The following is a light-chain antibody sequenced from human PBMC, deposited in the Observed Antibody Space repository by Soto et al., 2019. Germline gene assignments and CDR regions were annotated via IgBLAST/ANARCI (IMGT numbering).Light chain of an antibody. CDR2: KAS. CDR1: QSISTW. CDR3: QQYNFYSRT. J-gene: IGKJ1*01. Sequence: DIQMTQSPSTLSASVGDTVTITCRASQSISTWLAWYQQKPGKAPKLLIYKASSLQGGVPSRFSGIGSGTEFTLTISSLQPYDFATYYCQQYNFYSRTFGQGTKVEIK. V-gene: IGKV1-5*03.